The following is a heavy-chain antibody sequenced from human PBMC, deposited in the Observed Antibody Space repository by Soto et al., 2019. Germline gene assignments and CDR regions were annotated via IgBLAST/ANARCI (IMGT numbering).Heavy chain of an antibody. CDR3: ARHGTATPVYALDV. CDR2: IDPSDSFT. V-gene: IGHV5-10-1*01. CDR1: GYSFSNYY. Sequence: RGESLKISCQGSGYSFSNYYISWLRQVPGKGLEWMGRIDPSDSFTNYSPSFGGRVSISVDKSISTAYLQWSSLRAPDTAMYYCARHGTATPVYALDVWGQGTTVTVSS. J-gene: IGHJ6*02. D-gene: IGHD2-15*01.